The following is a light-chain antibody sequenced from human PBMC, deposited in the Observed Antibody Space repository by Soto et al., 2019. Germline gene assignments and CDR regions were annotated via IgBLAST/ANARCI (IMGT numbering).Light chain of an antibody. J-gene: IGLJ3*02. CDR1: ATFD. CDR2: GNT. Sequence: QSVLTQPPSVSGAPGQTVTISCTGATFDVHWYQQFPGAAPIVLIYGNTNRPSGVPDRFSGSKSGTSASLAIAGLQAEDEGDYYCQSYDSSQSGWVFGGGTKVPS. CDR3: QSYDSSQSGWV. V-gene: IGLV1-40*01.